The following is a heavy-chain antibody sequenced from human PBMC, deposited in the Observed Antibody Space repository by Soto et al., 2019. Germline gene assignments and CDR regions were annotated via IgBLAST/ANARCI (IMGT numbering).Heavy chain of an antibody. Sequence: GGSLRLSCAASGLSVSSSDMSWVRQAPGKGLEWVSVIYSGGSTHDADSVKGRFTISRDNSKNTVHLQMNSLRVDDTAVYFCSTSSRNEYHFAMDAWGQGTTVTVSS. CDR2: IYSGGST. D-gene: IGHD6-6*01. CDR1: GLSVSSSD. CDR3: STSSRNEYHFAMDA. J-gene: IGHJ6*02. V-gene: IGHV3-53*01.